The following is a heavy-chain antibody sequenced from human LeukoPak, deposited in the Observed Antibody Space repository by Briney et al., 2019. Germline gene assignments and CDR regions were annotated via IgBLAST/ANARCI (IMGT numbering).Heavy chain of an antibody. V-gene: IGHV3-74*03. CDR1: GFTFSSFN. D-gene: IGHD4-17*01. Sequence: SGGSLRLSCAASGFTFSSFNMHWVRQAAGKGLVWVSRLKSDGSTAMYADSVQGRFTISRDNARNTVHLLMSSLTVEDTGVYYCARGIYGDPVAFDSWGQGALVTVSS. CDR2: LKSDGSTA. CDR3: ARGIYGDPVAFDS. J-gene: IGHJ4*02.